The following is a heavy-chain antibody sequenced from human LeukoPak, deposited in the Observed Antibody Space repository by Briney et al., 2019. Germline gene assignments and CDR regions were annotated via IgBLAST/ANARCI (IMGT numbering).Heavy chain of an antibody. D-gene: IGHD2-2*01. V-gene: IGHV3-11*04. CDR1: GFTFSDYY. J-gene: IGHJ4*02. Sequence: MSGGSLRLSCVASGFTFSDYYMSWIRQAPGKGLEWVSYISSSGRTIYDADSVKGRFTISRDNAKNSLYLQMNSLKAEDTAVYYCARYYCSVTSCYGRYFDSWGQGILVTVSS. CDR2: ISSSGRTI. CDR3: ARYYCSVTSCYGRYFDS.